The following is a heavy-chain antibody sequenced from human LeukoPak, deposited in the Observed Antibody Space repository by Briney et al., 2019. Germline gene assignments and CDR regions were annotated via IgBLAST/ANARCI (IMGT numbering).Heavy chain of an antibody. CDR2: MNPNSGNT. CDR1: GYTFTSYD. D-gene: IGHD2-2*01. V-gene: IGHV1-8*01. Sequence: EASVKVSCKASGYTFTSYDINWVRQATGQGLEWMGWMNPNSGNTGYAQKFQGRVTMTRNTSISTAYMELSSLRSEDTAVYYCARGIVVVPAAIGGGRDWFDPWGQGTLVTVSS. J-gene: IGHJ5*02. CDR3: ARGIVVVPAAIGGGRDWFDP.